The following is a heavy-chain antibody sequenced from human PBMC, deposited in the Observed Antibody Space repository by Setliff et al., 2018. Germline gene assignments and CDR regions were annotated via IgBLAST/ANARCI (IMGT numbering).Heavy chain of an antibody. D-gene: IGHD2-15*01. CDR3: ARRWGPDYCSGGTCFFDY. V-gene: IGHV3-48*04. CDR1: GFTFSRYS. Sequence: GGSLRLSCAASGFTFSRYSMNWVRQGPGKGLEWVSYISASSSTIYYSGSVKGRFTISRDNAKNSLYLQMNSLRAEDTAIYYCARRWGPDYCSGGTCFFDYWGQGTLVTVSS. J-gene: IGHJ4*02. CDR2: ISASSSTI.